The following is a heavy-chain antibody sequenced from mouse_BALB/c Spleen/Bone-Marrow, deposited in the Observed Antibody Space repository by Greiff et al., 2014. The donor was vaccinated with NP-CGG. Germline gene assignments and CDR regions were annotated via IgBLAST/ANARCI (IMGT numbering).Heavy chain of an antibody. CDR2: INPYNDGT. V-gene: IGHV1-14*01. Sequence: EVKLVESGPELVKPGASVKMSCKASGYTFTSYVMHWVKQKPGQGHEWIGYINPYNDGTKYNEKFKGKATLTSDKSSSTAYMELSSLTSEDSAVYYCAEGDYYGSSWFAYWGQGTLVTVSA. D-gene: IGHD1-1*01. CDR3: AEGDYYGSSWFAY. J-gene: IGHJ3*01. CDR1: GYTFTSYV.